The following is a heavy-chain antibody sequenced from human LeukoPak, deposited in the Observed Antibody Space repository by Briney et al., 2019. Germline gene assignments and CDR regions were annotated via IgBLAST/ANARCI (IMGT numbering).Heavy chain of an antibody. D-gene: IGHD6-19*01. V-gene: IGHV1-18*01. Sequence: ASVKVSCKASGYTFTNYGISWVRQAPGQGLEWMGWISAYNENTNYAQKFQGRVTMTTDTSTSTAYMELRSLRSDDTAVYYCARDHGKQWPRYNWFDPWGQGTLVTVSP. CDR1: GYTFTNYG. CDR3: ARDHGKQWPRYNWFDP. CDR2: ISAYNENT. J-gene: IGHJ5*02.